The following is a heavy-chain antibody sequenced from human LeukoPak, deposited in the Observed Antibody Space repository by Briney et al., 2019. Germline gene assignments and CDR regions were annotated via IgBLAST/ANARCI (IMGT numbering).Heavy chain of an antibody. J-gene: IGHJ3*02. CDR2: INPNSGDT. V-gene: IGHV1-2*02. Sequence: GASVKVSCKASGYTFTGYYMHWVRQAPGQGLEWMGWINPNSGDTIYVQEFQGRVTMTRDTSISTAYMELSRLRSDDTAVYYCARATFYYDSGGYYDAFDIWGQGTVVTVSS. D-gene: IGHD3-22*01. CDR1: GYTFTGYY. CDR3: ARATFYYDSGGYYDAFDI.